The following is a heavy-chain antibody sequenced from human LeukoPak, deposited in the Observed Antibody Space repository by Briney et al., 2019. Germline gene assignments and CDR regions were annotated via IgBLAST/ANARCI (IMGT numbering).Heavy chain of an antibody. D-gene: IGHD3-10*01. V-gene: IGHV4-59*01. CDR2: IYYSGST. Sequence: KSSETLSLTCTVSGGSISSYYWSWIRQPPGKGLEWIGYIYYSGSTNYNPSLKSRVTISVDTSKNQFSLKLSSVTAADTAVYYCARMLLVRGVMDWGQGTQVTVSS. CDR3: ARMLLVRGVMD. CDR1: GGSISSYY. J-gene: IGHJ4*02.